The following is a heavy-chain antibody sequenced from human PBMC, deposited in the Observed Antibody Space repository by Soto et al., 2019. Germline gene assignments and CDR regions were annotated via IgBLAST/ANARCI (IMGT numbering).Heavy chain of an antibody. Sequence: GGSLRLSCAASGFTFSSYGMHWVRQAPGKGLEWVAVISYDGSNKYYADSVKGRFTISRDNSKNTLYLQMNSLRAGDTAVYYCAKTLDYGDNFDYWGQGTLVTVSS. D-gene: IGHD4-17*01. V-gene: IGHV3-30*18. CDR3: AKTLDYGDNFDY. J-gene: IGHJ4*02. CDR2: ISYDGSNK. CDR1: GFTFSSYG.